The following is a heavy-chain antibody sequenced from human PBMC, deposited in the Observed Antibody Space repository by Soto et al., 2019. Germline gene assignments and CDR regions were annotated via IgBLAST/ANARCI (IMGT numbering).Heavy chain of an antibody. CDR1: GGSISSGGYY. Sequence: PSETLSLTCTVAGGSISSGGYYWSWIRQHPGKGLEWIGYIYYSGSTYYNPSLKSRVTISADTSKNQFSLKLSSVTAADTAVYYCAGAVVAAYYYYYGMDVWGQGTTVTVSS. J-gene: IGHJ6*02. D-gene: IGHD2-15*01. V-gene: IGHV4-31*03. CDR3: AGAVVAAYYYYYGMDV. CDR2: IYYSGST.